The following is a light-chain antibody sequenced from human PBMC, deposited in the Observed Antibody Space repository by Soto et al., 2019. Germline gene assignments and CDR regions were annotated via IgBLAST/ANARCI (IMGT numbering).Light chain of an antibody. J-gene: IGKJ2*01. CDR2: GAS. Sequence: EIVMTQSPATLSVSPGERATLSCRASQSVSSNLAWYRQKPGQAPRLLIYGASTRATGIPARLSGSGSGTEFTLTISSLQSEDFAVYYCQQYNNWPYTFGQGTKVDIK. V-gene: IGKV3-15*01. CDR3: QQYNNWPYT. CDR1: QSVSSN.